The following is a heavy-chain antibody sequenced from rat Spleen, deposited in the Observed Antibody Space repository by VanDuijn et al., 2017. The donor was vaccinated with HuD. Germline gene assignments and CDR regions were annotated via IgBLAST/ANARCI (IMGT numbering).Heavy chain of an antibody. CDR3: VRHGRGKISYYYVLDA. D-gene: IGHD4-5*01. CDR2: INYDGSST. J-gene: IGHJ4*01. CDR1: GVTFSDFA. V-gene: IGHV5-17*01. Sequence: EVQLVESGGRLVQPGNSLKLSCAASGVTFSDFAMAWVRQAPMKGLEWVASINYDGSSTFYRDSVRDRFTISRDNAKSTLYLQVDSLKSEDTATYYCVRHGRGKISYYYVLDAWGQGASVTVSS.